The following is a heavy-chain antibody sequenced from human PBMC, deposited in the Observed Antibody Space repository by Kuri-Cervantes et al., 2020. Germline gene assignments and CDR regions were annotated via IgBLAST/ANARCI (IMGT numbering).Heavy chain of an antibody. V-gene: IGHV4-39*07. Sequence: SETLSLTCTVSSGSVTGTVYNWAWIRQSPGKGLEWIASFYHSGSTYYNPSLKSRVTISVDTSKNQFSLKLSSVTAADTAVYYCARLTNWGPYWYFDLWGRGTLVTVSS. D-gene: IGHD7-27*01. CDR2: FYHSGST. CDR3: ARLTNWGPYWYFDL. CDR1: SGSVTGTVYN. J-gene: IGHJ2*01.